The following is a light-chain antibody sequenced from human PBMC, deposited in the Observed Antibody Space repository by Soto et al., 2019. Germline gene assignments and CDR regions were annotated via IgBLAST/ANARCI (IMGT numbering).Light chain of an antibody. J-gene: IGKJ1*01. Sequence: DIQMTQSPSSLSASVGDRVTITCRASQSISSYLNWYQQKPGKAPKLLIYAASSLQSGVPSRFSDSGSGTDFTLTISSLQPEDFATYYCQPSYSTLWTFGQGTKVEIK. CDR2: AAS. CDR3: QPSYSTLWT. V-gene: IGKV1-39*01. CDR1: QSISSY.